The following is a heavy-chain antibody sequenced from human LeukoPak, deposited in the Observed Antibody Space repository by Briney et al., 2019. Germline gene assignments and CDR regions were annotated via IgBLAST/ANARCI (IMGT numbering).Heavy chain of an antibody. CDR3: ARDLGDGYNFGFDY. CDR1: GFTFSSYE. J-gene: IGHJ4*02. Sequence: PGGSLRLSCAASGFTFSSYEMNWVRQAPGKGLEWVSYISSSGSTIYYADSVKGRFSISRDNAKNSLYLQMNSLRAEDTAVYYCARDLGDGYNFGFDYWGQGTLVTVSS. D-gene: IGHD5-24*01. CDR2: ISSSGSTI. V-gene: IGHV3-48*03.